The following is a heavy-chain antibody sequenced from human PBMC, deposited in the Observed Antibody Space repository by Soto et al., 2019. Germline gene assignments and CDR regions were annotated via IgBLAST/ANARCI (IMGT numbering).Heavy chain of an antibody. Sequence: EVQLLESGGGLVQPGGSLRLSCATSTFTFENYAMTWIRQAPGKGLEWVGSIDGSGVYTSYAASVRGRFTISRDNSKNSLFLHMSDLMGEDTATYYCTRDPNGNYIGAFEFWGQEAMVTVSS. CDR1: TFTFENYA. V-gene: IGHV3-23*01. CDR3: TRDPNGNYIGAFEF. CDR2: IDGSGVYT. J-gene: IGHJ3*01. D-gene: IGHD2-15*01.